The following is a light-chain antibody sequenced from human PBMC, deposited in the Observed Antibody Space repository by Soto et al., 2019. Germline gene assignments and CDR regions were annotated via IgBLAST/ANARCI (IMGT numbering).Light chain of an antibody. V-gene: IGKV1-9*01. Sequence: IQLTQSPSFLSSSVGDRVTITCRASQDMANYLAWYQQKPGKAPKFLIYATSTFQSGVPSRFSGGGSGTEFTLTISSLQPEDFATYYCQQVNSSPLTFGGGTKVEIK. J-gene: IGKJ4*01. CDR2: ATS. CDR1: QDMANY. CDR3: QQVNSSPLT.